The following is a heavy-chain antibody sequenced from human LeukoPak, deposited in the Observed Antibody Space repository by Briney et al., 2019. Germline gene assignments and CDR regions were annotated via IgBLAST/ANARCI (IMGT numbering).Heavy chain of an antibody. CDR3: ARLARGYYFDY. CDR1: GGSISSSSYY. V-gene: IGHV4-39*07. J-gene: IGHJ4*02. CDR2: IYYSGST. D-gene: IGHD3-10*01. Sequence: SETLSLTCTVSGGSISSSSYYWGWIRQPPGKGLEWIGSIYYSGSTYYNPSLKSRVTISVDTSKNQFSLKLSSVTAADTAVYYCARLARGYYFDYWGQGTLVTVSS.